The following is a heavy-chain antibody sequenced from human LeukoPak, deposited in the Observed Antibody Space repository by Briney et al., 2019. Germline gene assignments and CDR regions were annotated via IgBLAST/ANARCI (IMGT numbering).Heavy chain of an antibody. Sequence: GGSLRLSCATSGFTFSSHWMHWVRQAPGKGLVWVSRINEDGSTTNYADSVKGRSTIFRDNAKNTLYPQMNSLRAEDTAVYYCVRDLGGRSGHWGQGTLVTVSS. J-gene: IGHJ4*02. CDR3: VRDLGGRSGH. D-gene: IGHD1-26*01. CDR1: GFTFSSHW. CDR2: INEDGSTT. V-gene: IGHV3-74*01.